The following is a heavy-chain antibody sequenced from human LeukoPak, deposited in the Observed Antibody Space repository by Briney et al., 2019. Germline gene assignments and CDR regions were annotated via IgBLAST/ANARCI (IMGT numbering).Heavy chain of an antibody. Sequence: QSSETLSLTCAVYGGSFTGYYWNWVRQTPGKGLEWIGEIYHSGSTNYTPSLKSRITISVDTSRNYFSLKLSSVTVADTAVYYCARGRSGGNPSSSHAMDVWGQGTTVTVS. D-gene: IGHD2-15*01. CDR3: ARGRSGGNPSSSHAMDV. CDR1: GGSFTGYY. CDR2: IYHSGST. J-gene: IGHJ6*02. V-gene: IGHV4-34*01.